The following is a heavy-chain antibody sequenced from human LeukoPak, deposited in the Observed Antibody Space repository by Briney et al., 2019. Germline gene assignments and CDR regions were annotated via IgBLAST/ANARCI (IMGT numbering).Heavy chain of an antibody. CDR3: AKDLMLYYYDSSGYPVDY. V-gene: IGHV3-30*18. CDR2: ISYDGSNK. Sequence: GRSLRLSCAASGFTFSSYGMHWVRQAPGKGLEWVAVISYDGSNKYYADSVKGRFTISRDNSKNTLYLQMNSLRAEDTAVYYCAKDLMLYYYDSSGYPVDYWGQGTLVTVSS. J-gene: IGHJ4*02. D-gene: IGHD3-22*01. CDR1: GFTFSSYG.